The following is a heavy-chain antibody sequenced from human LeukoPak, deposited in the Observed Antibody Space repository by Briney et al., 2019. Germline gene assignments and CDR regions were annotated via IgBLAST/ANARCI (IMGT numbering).Heavy chain of an antibody. CDR2: ISSSGSTI. CDR3: ARDPLNLRYFDY. CDR1: GFTFSDYY. Sequence: GGSLRLSCAASGFTFSDYYMGWIRQAPGKGLEWVSYISSSGSTIYYADSVKGRFTISRDNAKNSLYLQMDSLRAEDTAVYYCARDPLNLRYFDYWGQGTLVTVSS. J-gene: IGHJ4*02. V-gene: IGHV3-11*04.